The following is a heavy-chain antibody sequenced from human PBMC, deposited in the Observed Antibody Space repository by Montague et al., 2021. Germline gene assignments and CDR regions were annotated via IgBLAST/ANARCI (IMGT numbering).Heavy chain of an antibody. CDR2: VSHIGNT. CDR1: GSSLSPYY. D-gene: IGHD3-10*01. CDR3: ASDRGPFDS. Sequence: SETLSLTCAVYGSSLSPYYWTLIRQSPGTGLEWIGEVSHIGNTIYNPSLKSRVTMSVDKSKNQFSLKLRSVTAADTAVYYCASDRGPFDSWGQGTVVTVSS. V-gene: IGHV4-34*01. J-gene: IGHJ4*02.